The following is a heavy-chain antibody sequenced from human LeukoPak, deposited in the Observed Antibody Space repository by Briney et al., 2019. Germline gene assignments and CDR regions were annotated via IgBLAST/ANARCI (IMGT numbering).Heavy chain of an antibody. CDR2: IYYTGNT. V-gene: IGHV4-39*07. CDR3: VRPTQQWAPAYTFDI. Sequence: PSETLSLTCTVSGGSISSGGYYWSWIRQPPGKGLEWIGTIYYTGNTYYNPSLKPRVAMSIDTSKNQFSLKLRSVTAADTALYYCVRPTQQWAPAYTFDIWGPGTMITVSS. D-gene: IGHD6-19*01. CDR1: GGSISSGGYY. J-gene: IGHJ3*02.